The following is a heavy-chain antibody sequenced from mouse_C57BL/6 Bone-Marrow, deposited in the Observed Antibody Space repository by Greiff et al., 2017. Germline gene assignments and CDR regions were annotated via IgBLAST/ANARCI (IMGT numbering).Heavy chain of an antibody. D-gene: IGHD1-1*01. J-gene: IGHJ1*03. CDR2: ISYSGST. V-gene: IGHV3-8*01. CDR1: GYSITSDY. Sequence: EVKLMESGPGLAKPSQTLSLTCSVTGYSITSDYWNWIRKFPGNKLEYMGYISYSGSTYYNPSLKSRISITRDTSKNQYYLQLNSVTTEDTATYYCARGYYGSSYGRYFDVWGTGTTVTVSS. CDR3: ARGYYGSSYGRYFDV.